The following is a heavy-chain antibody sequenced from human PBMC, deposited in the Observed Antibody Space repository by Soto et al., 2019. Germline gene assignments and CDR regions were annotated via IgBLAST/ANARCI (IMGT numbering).Heavy chain of an antibody. CDR1: GFTFTSYA. J-gene: IGHJ4*02. CDR3: AREGWGTYDSKPVDY. Sequence: GGSLRLSCASSGFTFTSYAMSWVRQAPGKGLEWVSAISGSGGSSYYADSVKGRFTISRDNSKNTLYLQMNSLRAEDTAVYYCAREGWGTYDSKPVDYWGQGTLVTVSS. CDR2: ISGSGGSS. V-gene: IGHV3-23*01. D-gene: IGHD3-22*01.